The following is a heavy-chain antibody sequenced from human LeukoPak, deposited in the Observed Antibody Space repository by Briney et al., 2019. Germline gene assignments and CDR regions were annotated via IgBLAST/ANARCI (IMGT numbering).Heavy chain of an antibody. CDR2: IYSGGST. Sequence: GGSLRLSCAASGFTVSNNFMSWVRQAAGRGLERVSVIYSGGSTYYADSVKGRFTISRHNSKNTLYLQMNSLRAEDTAVYYCARDSGFGGIEVAGSYYGLDVWGQGTTVTVSS. CDR1: GFTVSNNF. D-gene: IGHD6-19*01. CDR3: ARDSGFGGIEVAGSYYGLDV. J-gene: IGHJ6*02. V-gene: IGHV3-53*04.